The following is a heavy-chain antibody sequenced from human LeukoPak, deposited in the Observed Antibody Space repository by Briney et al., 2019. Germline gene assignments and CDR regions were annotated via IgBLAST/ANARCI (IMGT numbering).Heavy chain of an antibody. CDR3: ARGWEYCSSTSCYVGYDY. Sequence: PSETLSLTCTVSGGSISSYYWSWIRQPPGKGLEWIGYIYYSGSTNYNPSLKSRVTISVDTSKNQFSLKLSSVTAADTAVYYCARGWEYCSSTSCYVGYDYWGQGTLVTVSS. J-gene: IGHJ4*02. CDR2: IYYSGST. V-gene: IGHV4-59*01. D-gene: IGHD2-2*01. CDR1: GGSISSYY.